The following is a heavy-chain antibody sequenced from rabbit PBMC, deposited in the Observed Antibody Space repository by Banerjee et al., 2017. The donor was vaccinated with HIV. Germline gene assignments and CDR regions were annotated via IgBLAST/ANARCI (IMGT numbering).Heavy chain of an antibody. Sequence: QEQLVESGGGLVQPGGSLKLSCKASGLDFSSYSMNWVRQAPGKGLEWIGCISTGDGTTLYASWVNGRFTISSHNAQNTLYLQLTSLTAADTATYFCARAGSDYATGAFDPWGQGTLVTVS. V-gene: IGHV1S47*01. CDR2: ISTGDGTT. J-gene: IGHJ2*01. CDR1: GLDFSSYS. CDR3: ARAGSDYATGAFDP. D-gene: IGHD4-2*01.